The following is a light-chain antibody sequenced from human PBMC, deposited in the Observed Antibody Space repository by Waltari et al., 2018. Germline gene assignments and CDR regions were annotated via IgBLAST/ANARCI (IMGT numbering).Light chain of an antibody. Sequence: DILMTHSPAALSVSPGARATFSCRASQSISSHLAWYQQKPGQAPRLLIFDASTRATGVPARFRGSGSGTDFTLTISSLQSEDSAIYYCQQYNRWPPLTFGGGTKVEIK. CDR2: DAS. V-gene: IGKV3-15*01. CDR1: QSISSH. CDR3: QQYNRWPPLT. J-gene: IGKJ4*01.